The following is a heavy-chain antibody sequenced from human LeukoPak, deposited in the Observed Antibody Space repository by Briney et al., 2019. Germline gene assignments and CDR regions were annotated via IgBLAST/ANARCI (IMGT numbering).Heavy chain of an antibody. CDR2: LSRTSSYI. Sequence: GGSLRLSCAASGFTFSGYSMNWVRQAPGKGLEWVSPLSRTSSYIYYADSVKGRFTISRDDAKNSLYLQMNSLRAEGTAVYYCASGSYGDHLYYFDYWGQGTLVTVSS. CDR3: ASGSYGDHLYYFDY. J-gene: IGHJ4*02. V-gene: IGHV3-21*01. D-gene: IGHD4-17*01. CDR1: GFTFSGYS.